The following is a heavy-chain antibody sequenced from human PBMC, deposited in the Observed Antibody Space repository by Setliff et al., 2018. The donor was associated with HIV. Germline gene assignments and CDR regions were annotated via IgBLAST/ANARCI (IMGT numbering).Heavy chain of an antibody. CDR2: IYISGST. V-gene: IGHV4-4*07. CDR3: ARDRSSGWSKDWFDT. D-gene: IGHD6-19*01. Sequence: TLSLTCTVSGGSISSYYWSWIRQPAGKGLEWIGHIYISGSTNYNPSFNSRVTMSVDTSKNQFSLRLTSVTAADTATYHCARDRSSGWSKDWFDTWGQGILVTVSS. J-gene: IGHJ5*02. CDR1: GGSISSYY.